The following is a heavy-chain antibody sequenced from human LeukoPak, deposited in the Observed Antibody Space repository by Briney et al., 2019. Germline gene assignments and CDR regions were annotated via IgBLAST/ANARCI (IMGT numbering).Heavy chain of an antibody. J-gene: IGHJ4*02. CDR3: ASSGYSSGWYFVY. Sequence: SETLSLTCTVSGGSISSGGYYWSWIRQHPGKGLEWIGYIYYSGSTYYNPSLKSRVTISVDTSKNQFSLKLSSVTAADTAVYYCASSGYSSGWYFVYWGQGTLVTVSS. V-gene: IGHV4-31*03. CDR1: GGSISSGGYY. D-gene: IGHD6-19*01. CDR2: IYYSGST.